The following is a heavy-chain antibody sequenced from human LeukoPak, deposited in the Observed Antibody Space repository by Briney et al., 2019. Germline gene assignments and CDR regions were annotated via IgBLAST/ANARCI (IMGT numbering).Heavy chain of an antibody. D-gene: IGHD4-17*01. CDR3: AGSSGDYVLNFDY. Sequence: GESLKISCKGSGYSFTIYWIGWVRQMPGKGLAWTGIIYPGDSDTRYSPSFQGQVTISVDKSISTAYLQWSSLKASDTAMYYCAGSSGDYVLNFDYWGQGTLVTVSS. CDR2: IYPGDSDT. J-gene: IGHJ4*02. CDR1: GYSFTIYW. V-gene: IGHV5-51*01.